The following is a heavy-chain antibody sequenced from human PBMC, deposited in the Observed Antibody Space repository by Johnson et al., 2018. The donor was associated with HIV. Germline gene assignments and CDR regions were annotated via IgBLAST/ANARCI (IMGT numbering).Heavy chain of an antibody. Sequence: MLLVESGGGVVRPGGSLRLSCAASGFTFDDYGMSWVRQAPGKGLEWVSGINWNGGSTGYADSVKGRFTISRDNAKNSLYLQMNSLKTEDTAVYSCTTDWGSYHEYAFDIWGQGTMVTVSS. J-gene: IGHJ3*02. CDR2: INWNGGST. D-gene: IGHD1-26*01. CDR1: GFTFDDYG. V-gene: IGHV3-20*04. CDR3: TTDWGSYHEYAFDI.